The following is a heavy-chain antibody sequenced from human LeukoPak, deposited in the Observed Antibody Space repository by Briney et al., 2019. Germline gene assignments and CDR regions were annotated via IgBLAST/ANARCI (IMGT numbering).Heavy chain of an antibody. J-gene: IGHJ3*02. CDR2: IYYSGST. CDR3: AREAYYYDSSGYYRGAFDI. CDR1: GGSISSYY. V-gene: IGHV4-59*01. Sequence: SETLSLTCTVSGGSISSYYWSWIRQPPGKGLEWIGYIYYSGSTNYNPSLKSRVTISVDTSKNQFSLKLSPVTAADTAVYYCAREAYYYDSSGYYRGAFDIWGQGTMVTVSS. D-gene: IGHD3-22*01.